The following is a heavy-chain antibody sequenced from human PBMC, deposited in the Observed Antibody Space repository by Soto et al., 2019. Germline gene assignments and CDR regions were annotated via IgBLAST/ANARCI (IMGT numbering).Heavy chain of an antibody. CDR2: ISYDGSNK. V-gene: IGHV3-30*03. Sequence: LRLSCAASGFTFSSYGMHWVRQAPGKGLEWVAVISYDGSNKYYADSVKGRFTISRDNSKNTLYLQMNSLRAEDTAVYYCARTCSGGTCSFDYWGQGTLVTVSS. CDR1: GFTFSSYG. D-gene: IGHD2-15*01. J-gene: IGHJ4*02. CDR3: ARTCSGGTCSFDY.